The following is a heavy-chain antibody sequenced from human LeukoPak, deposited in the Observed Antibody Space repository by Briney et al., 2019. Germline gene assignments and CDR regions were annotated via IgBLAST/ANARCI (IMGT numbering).Heavy chain of an antibody. CDR1: GFTFSSYG. Sequence: HPGGSLRLSCAASGFTFSSYGMHWVRQAPGKGLEWVAVISYDGSNKYYADSVKGRFTISRDNSKNTLYLQMNSLRAEDTAVYYCAKEMVGNPYYFDYWGQGTLVTVSS. CDR3: AKEMVGNPYYFDY. J-gene: IGHJ4*02. V-gene: IGHV3-30*18. D-gene: IGHD2-15*01. CDR2: ISYDGSNK.